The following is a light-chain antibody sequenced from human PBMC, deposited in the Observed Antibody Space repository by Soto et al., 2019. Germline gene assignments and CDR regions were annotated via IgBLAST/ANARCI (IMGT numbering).Light chain of an antibody. CDR1: SSDVGAYNY. V-gene: IGLV2-11*01. Sequence: QSALTQPHSVSGSPGQSVTISCTGTSSDVGAYNYVSWYQQHPGKAPKLMIYDVSKRPSGVPDRFSGSKSGNTASLTISGLQAEDESDYSCCSYAGSYVFGTGTKLTVL. CDR3: CSYAGSYV. J-gene: IGLJ1*01. CDR2: DVS.